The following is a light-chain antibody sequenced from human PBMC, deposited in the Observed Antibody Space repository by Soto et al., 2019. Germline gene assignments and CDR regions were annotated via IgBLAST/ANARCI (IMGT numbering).Light chain of an antibody. Sequence: DIQLTQSPSFLSASVEDRVTITCRASQDIRSSLAWYQQKPGKAPKLLIYLASTLQNGVPSRFGGSGSGTEFTLTISSLQPEDFATYYCQQLNSYPRTFGPGTRLEIK. J-gene: IGKJ2*01. V-gene: IGKV1-9*01. CDR2: LAS. CDR3: QQLNSYPRT. CDR1: QDIRSS.